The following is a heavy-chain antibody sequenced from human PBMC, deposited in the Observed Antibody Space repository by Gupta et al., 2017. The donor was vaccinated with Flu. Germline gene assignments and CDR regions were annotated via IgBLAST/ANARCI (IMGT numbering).Heavy chain of an antibody. D-gene: IGHD3-3*01. CDR2: IKQDGSEK. Sequence: PGKGLEWVDNIKQDGSEKYYVDSVKGRFTIARDNGEKSLYLQMNSLRAEDTGVYYCARMTTFGVVIRHYGMDVWGQGTTVTVSS. CDR3: ARMTTFGVVIRHYGMDV. V-gene: IGHV3-7*01. J-gene: IGHJ6*02.